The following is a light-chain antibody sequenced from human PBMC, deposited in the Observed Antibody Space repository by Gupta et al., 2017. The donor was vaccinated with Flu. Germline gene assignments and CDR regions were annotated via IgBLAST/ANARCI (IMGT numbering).Light chain of an antibody. CDR3: GTWDISLSADV. CDR1: SSNIGENS. CDR2: DND. Sequence: QSVLTQPPSVSATPGTKVTISCSGSSSNIGENSVSWYQQLPGTAPKIIIYDNDNRPSGMSDRFSGSKSGTSATLAITGLQTGDEADYYCGTWDISLSADVFGTGTKVTVL. J-gene: IGLJ1*01. V-gene: IGLV1-51*01.